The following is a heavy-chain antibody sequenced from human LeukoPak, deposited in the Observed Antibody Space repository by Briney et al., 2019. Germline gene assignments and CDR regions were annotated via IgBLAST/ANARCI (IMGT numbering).Heavy chain of an antibody. V-gene: IGHV3-53*01. Sequence: GGSVRLSCAASGFTVSSNYMSWVRQAPGKGLEWVSVIYSGGSTYYADSVKGHFTISRDNSKNTLYLQMNSLRAEDTAVYYCAKDKAYGDPYYFDYWGQGTLVTVSS. CDR1: GFTVSSNY. CDR2: IYSGGST. J-gene: IGHJ4*02. CDR3: AKDKAYGDPYYFDY. D-gene: IGHD4-17*01.